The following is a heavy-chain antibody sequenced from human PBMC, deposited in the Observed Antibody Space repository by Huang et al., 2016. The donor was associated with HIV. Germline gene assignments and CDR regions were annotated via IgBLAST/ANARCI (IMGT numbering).Heavy chain of an antibody. D-gene: IGHD6-6*01. J-gene: IGHJ4*02. Sequence: VQLVQSGAEVKKPGESLKISCKGSGYSFISYWIAWVRQMPGKGLEWMGIIFPDDSETTYSPSCEGQVTISADKSIGTADLQWSSLKASDTAMYYCARRFSSSSGYFDYWGQGSLVTVSS. CDR3: ARRFSSSSGYFDY. V-gene: IGHV5-51*01. CDR1: GYSFISYW. CDR2: IFPDDSET.